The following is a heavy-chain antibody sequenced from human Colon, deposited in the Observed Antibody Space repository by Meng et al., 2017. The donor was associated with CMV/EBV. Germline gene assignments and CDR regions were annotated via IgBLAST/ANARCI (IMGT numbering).Heavy chain of an antibody. CDR1: GFTFTDYF. D-gene: IGHD2-15*01. CDR3: ARDGVVVLGATRD. CDR2: IAPSGNSM. V-gene: IGHV3-11*01. J-gene: IGHJ4*02. Sequence: GESLKISCAASGFTFTDYFMIWIRQAPGEGLQWISHIAPSGNSMNYADSVKGRFTISRDNAKNSLYLQMNSLRAEDTAIYYCARDGVVVLGATRDWGQGTLVTVSS.